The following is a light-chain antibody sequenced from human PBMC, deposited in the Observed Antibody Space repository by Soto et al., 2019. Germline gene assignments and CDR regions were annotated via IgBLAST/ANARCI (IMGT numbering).Light chain of an antibody. J-gene: IGLJ2*01. V-gene: IGLV4-69*01. Sequence: QPVLTQSPSASASLGASVKLTCTLSRGHSSYTIAWHQQQPEKGPRYLMNLNSDGSHNKGDGIPDRFSGSSSGAERYLTISSLQSEDEADYYCQTWGTYVVFGGGTKLTVL. CDR3: QTWGTYVV. CDR1: RGHSSYT. CDR2: LNSDGSH.